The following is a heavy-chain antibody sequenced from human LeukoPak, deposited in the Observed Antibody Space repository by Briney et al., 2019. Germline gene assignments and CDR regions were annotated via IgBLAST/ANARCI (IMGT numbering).Heavy chain of an antibody. CDR1: GGSFSGYY. D-gene: IGHD2-15*01. Sequence: SETLSLTCAVYGGSFSGYYWSWIRQPPGKGLGWIGEINHSGSTNYNPSLKSRVTISVDTSKNQFSLKLSSVTAADTAVYYCARSAVGSGVYYYMDVWGKGTTVTVSS. J-gene: IGHJ6*03. CDR2: INHSGST. V-gene: IGHV4-34*01. CDR3: ARSAVGSGVYYYMDV.